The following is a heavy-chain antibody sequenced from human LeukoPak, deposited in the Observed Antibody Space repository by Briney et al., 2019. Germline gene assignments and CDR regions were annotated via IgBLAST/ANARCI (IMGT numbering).Heavy chain of an antibody. Sequence: GGSLRLSCAASGFTFSSYWMHWVRQAPGKGLVWLSRINSDGSSRSYADSVKGRFTISRDNAKNTLYLQMNSLRAEDTAVYYCVRDPGYYDSSGFHPFDYWGQGTLVTVSS. J-gene: IGHJ4*02. CDR1: GFTFSSYW. D-gene: IGHD3-22*01. V-gene: IGHV3-74*01. CDR2: INSDGSSR. CDR3: VRDPGYYDSSGFHPFDY.